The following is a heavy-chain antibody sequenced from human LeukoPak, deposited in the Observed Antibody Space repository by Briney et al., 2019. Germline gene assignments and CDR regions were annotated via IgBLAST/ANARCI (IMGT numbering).Heavy chain of an antibody. CDR1: GGTFSSYT. D-gene: IGHD2-2*01. J-gene: IGHJ4*02. CDR3: AKVWRGYCSSTSCPVGHFDY. V-gene: IGHV1-69*02. Sequence: SVKVSCKASGGTFSSYTISWVRQAPGQGLEWMGRIIPILCIANYAQKFQGRVTITADKSTSTAYMELSSLRSDDTAVYYCAKVWRGYCSSTSCPVGHFDYWGQGTLVTVSS. CDR2: IIPILCIA.